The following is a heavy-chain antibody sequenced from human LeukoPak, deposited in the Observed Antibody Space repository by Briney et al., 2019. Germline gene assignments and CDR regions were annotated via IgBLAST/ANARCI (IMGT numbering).Heavy chain of an antibody. CDR3: ARTYYDILTGYYSFGY. CDR1: GGSISSSDYY. Sequence: SETLSLTCTVSGGSISSSDYYWAWIRQPPGKGLEWIGYIYYSGSTNYNPSLKSRVTISVDTSKNQFSLKLSSVTAADTAVYYCARTYYDILTGYYSFGYWGQGTLVTVSS. D-gene: IGHD3-9*01. J-gene: IGHJ4*02. CDR2: IYYSGST. V-gene: IGHV4-61*05.